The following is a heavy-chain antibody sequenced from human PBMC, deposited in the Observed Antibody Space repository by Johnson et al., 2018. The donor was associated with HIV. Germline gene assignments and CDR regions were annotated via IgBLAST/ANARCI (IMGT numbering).Heavy chain of an antibody. Sequence: QVQLVESGGGVVEPGGSLRLSCQASGFTFRSYAMHGVPQAPVKRLEWGAVISYDGINKYYADSVKGQLPISRDNSKNTLYLQMNSLRAEDTAVYYCARGGEYSSSLYAFDIWGQGTMVTVSS. D-gene: IGHD6-13*01. J-gene: IGHJ3*02. V-gene: IGHV3-30*04. CDR1: GFTFRSYA. CDR3: ARGGEYSSSLYAFDI. CDR2: ISYDGINK.